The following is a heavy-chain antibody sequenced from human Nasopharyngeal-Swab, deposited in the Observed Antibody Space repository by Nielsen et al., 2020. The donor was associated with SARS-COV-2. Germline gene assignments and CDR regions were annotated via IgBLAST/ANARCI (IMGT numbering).Heavy chain of an antibody. CDR2: IYYSGST. CDR1: GGSISSGGYY. V-gene: IGHV4-31*03. D-gene: IGHD6-19*01. J-gene: IGHJ4*02. Sequence: SETLSLTCTVSGGSISSGGYYWSWIRQHPGKGLEWIGYIYYSGSTYYNPSLKSRVTISVDTSKNQFSLKLSSVTAADMAVYYCARSDSSGWYYFDYWGQGTLVTVSS. CDR3: ARSDSSGWYYFDY.